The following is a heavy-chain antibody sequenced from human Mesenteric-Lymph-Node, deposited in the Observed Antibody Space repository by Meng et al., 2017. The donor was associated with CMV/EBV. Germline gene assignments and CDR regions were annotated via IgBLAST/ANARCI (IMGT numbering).Heavy chain of an antibody. CDR3: ARLIAVAGT. CDR2: IYSGGST. J-gene: IGHJ5*02. CDR1: GFTFSSYW. Sequence: GESLKISCAASGFTFSSYWMSWVRQAPGKGLEWVSVIYSGGSTYYADSVKGRFTISRDNSKNTLYLQMNSLRTEDTAVYYCARLIAVAGTWGQGTLVTVSS. V-gene: IGHV3-66*02. D-gene: IGHD6-19*01.